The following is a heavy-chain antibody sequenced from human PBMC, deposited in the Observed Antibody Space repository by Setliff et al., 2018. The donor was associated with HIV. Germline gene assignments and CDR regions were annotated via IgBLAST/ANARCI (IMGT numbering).Heavy chain of an antibody. CDR1: GYTFTSYG. J-gene: IGHJ5*02. V-gene: IGHV1-18*01. CDR3: ARARVVVTADNWFDP. CDR2: ISAYNGNT. D-gene: IGHD2-21*02. Sequence: ASVKVSCKASGYTFTSYGISWVRQAPGQGPEWMGWISAYNGNTNYAQKLQGRVTMTTDTSTSTAYMELRSLRSDDTAVYYCARARVVVTADNWFDPWGQGTLVTVSS.